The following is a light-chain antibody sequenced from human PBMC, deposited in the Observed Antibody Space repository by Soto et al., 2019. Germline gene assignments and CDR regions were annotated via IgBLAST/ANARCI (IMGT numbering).Light chain of an antibody. J-gene: IGLJ2*01. Sequence: NFMLTQPHSVSESPGKTVTISCTRSSGSIASNYMQWYQQRPGSAPTPVIYEDSQRPSGVPDRFSGSIDSSSNSASLTISRLQTEDEADYYCQSFDINNVVFGGGTQLTVL. CDR1: SGSIASNY. V-gene: IGLV6-57*04. CDR2: EDS. CDR3: QSFDINNVV.